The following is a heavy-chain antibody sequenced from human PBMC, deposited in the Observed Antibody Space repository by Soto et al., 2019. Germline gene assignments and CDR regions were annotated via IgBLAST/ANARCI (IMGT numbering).Heavy chain of an antibody. V-gene: IGHV4-31*03. D-gene: IGHD2-2*01. CDR2: IYYSGST. J-gene: IGHJ4*02. Sequence: SETLSLTCTVSGGSISSGGYYWSWIRQHPGKGLEWIGYIYYSGSTYYNPSLKSRVTISVDTSKNQFTLKLSSATAADTAVYYCARAPIVVVPAARKYYFDYWGQGTLVTVSS. CDR1: GGSISSGGYY. CDR3: ARAPIVVVPAARKYYFDY.